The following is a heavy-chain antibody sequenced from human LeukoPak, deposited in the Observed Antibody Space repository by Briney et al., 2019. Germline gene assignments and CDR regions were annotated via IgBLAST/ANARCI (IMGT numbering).Heavy chain of an antibody. CDR3: AKWGDYDVLTGYYVSDY. D-gene: IGHD3-9*01. Sequence: GASLRLSCAASGFTFSNYGMSWVRQAPGKGLEWVSAITGSGGNTYYADSVKGRFTISRDNSKNTVFLQMNSLRAEDTAVNYCAKWGDYDVLTGYYVSDYWGQGTLVTVSS. CDR1: GFTFSNYG. CDR2: ITGSGGNT. J-gene: IGHJ4*02. V-gene: IGHV3-23*01.